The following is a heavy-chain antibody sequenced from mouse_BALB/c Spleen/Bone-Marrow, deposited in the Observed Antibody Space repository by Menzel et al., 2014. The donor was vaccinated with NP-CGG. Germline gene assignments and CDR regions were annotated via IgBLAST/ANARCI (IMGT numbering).Heavy chain of an antibody. Sequence: EVKVVESGPSLVKPSQTLSLTCSVTGDSITGGYWHWIRKLPGNKLECMGYISYRGTTYYNPSLKSRISITRGTSKNQYYLELNSVAAEDTATYYCARTGFFDVWGAGTTVTVSS. CDR1: GDSITGGY. CDR2: ISYRGTT. CDR3: ARTGFFDV. V-gene: IGHV3-8*02. J-gene: IGHJ1*01.